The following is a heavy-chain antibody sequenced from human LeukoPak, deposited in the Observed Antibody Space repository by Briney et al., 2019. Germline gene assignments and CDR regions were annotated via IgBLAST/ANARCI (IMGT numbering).Heavy chain of an antibody. V-gene: IGHV4-30-4*07. J-gene: IGHJ6*03. CDR1: GGSISSGDYS. D-gene: IGHD2/OR15-2a*01. CDR2: IYYSGST. Sequence: SETLSLTCAVSGGSISSGDYSWSWIRQPPGKGLEWIGYIYYSGSTYYNPSLKRRVHISVETSKNLFSLKLSSVTAADTAVYYCARAPGGKTTAGAYYYYMDVWGKGPTVTVSS. CDR3: ARAPGGKTTAGAYYYYMDV.